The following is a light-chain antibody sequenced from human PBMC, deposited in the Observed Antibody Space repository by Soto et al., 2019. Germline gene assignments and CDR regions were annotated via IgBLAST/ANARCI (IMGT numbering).Light chain of an antibody. CDR3: QQYNNWPLT. CDR2: GAS. Sequence: EIVMTQSPATLSVSPGGRATLSCRASQSVSSNLAWFQQRPAQAPRLLIYGASTRATGIPARFSGSGSGTEFTLTISSLQSEDFAVYYCQQYNNWPLTFGPGTKVDIK. CDR1: QSVSSN. V-gene: IGKV3-15*01. J-gene: IGKJ3*01.